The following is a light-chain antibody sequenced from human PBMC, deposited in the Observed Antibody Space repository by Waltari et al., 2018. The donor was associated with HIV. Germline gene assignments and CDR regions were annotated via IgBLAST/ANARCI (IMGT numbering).Light chain of an antibody. Sequence: DIQMTQSPSSVSASVGDRVTITCRASQGISSWLAWCQQKPGKAPKLLIYAASSLQSGVPSRFSGSGSVTDFTLTIISLQPEDFATYYCQQANSFPFTFGRGTKVDIK. V-gene: IGKV1-12*01. CDR1: QGISSW. CDR3: QQANSFPFT. CDR2: AAS. J-gene: IGKJ3*01.